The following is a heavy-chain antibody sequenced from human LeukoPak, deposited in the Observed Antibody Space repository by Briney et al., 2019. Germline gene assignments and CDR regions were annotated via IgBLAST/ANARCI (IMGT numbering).Heavy chain of an antibody. CDR2: IYYSGST. J-gene: IGHJ4*02. Sequence: SETLSLTCTVSGGSISTYYWSWIRQPPGKGLEWIGYIYYSGSTSYNPSIKTRVTISVDTSKNQFSLKLSSVTAADTAIYYCARGHSATYGRFDSWGERTLVTVSS. D-gene: IGHD1-26*01. CDR3: ARGHSATYGRFDS. CDR1: GGSISTYY. V-gene: IGHV4-59*08.